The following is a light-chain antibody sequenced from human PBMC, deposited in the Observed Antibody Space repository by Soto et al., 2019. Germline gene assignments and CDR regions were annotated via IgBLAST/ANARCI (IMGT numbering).Light chain of an antibody. CDR1: QSASSY. V-gene: IGKV3-11*01. CDR2: DAS. J-gene: IGKJ5*01. Sequence: EIVLTQSPATLSLSPGERATLSCRASQSASSYLAWYQQKPGQAPRLLIYDASNRATGIPARFSGSGSGTDFTLTISSLEPEVFAVYYCQQRSNWPRGTFGQGTRLEIK. CDR3: QQRSNWPRGT.